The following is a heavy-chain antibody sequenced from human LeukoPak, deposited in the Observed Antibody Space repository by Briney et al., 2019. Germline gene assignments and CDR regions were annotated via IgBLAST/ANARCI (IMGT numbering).Heavy chain of an antibody. Sequence: SETVCLTCTVSVGTISSYYCCWIRHPPWKGLEWIGCMYYSGSTNYNPSLKSRVTISVDTSKNQFSLKLSSVTAADTAVYYCARGGGYSYGYRPDYFDYWGQGTLVTVSS. J-gene: IGHJ4*02. CDR1: VGTISSYY. V-gene: IGHV4-59*01. D-gene: IGHD5-18*01. CDR3: ARGGGYSYGYRPDYFDY. CDR2: MYYSGST.